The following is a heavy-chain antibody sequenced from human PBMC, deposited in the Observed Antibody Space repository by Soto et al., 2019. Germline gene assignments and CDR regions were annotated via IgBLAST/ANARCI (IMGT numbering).Heavy chain of an antibody. Sequence: SETLSLTCTVSGGSISSGGYYWSWIRQHPGKGLEGIGYIYYSGSTYYNPTLKSRVTISVDTSKNQFSLKLSSVTAADTAVYYCARGKLVPFDYWGQGTLVTVSS. CDR3: ARGKLVPFDY. CDR2: IYYSGST. CDR1: GGSISSGGYY. V-gene: IGHV4-31*03. J-gene: IGHJ4*02. D-gene: IGHD6-13*01.